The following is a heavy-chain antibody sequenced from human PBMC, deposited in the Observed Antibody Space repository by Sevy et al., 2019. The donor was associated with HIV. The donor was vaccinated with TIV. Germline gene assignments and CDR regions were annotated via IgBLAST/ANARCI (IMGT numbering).Heavy chain of an antibody. D-gene: IGHD2-8*02. V-gene: IGHV1-3*01. CDR2: INAGNGNT. CDR3: ARGSCTGGVCYKVIGAGYYGMDV. CDR1: GYTFTSYA. Sequence: ASVKVSCKASGYTFTSYAMHWVRQAPGQRLEWMGWINAGNGNTKYSQKFQGRVTITRDTSASTAYMELSSLRSEDTAVYYCARGSCTGGVCYKVIGAGYYGMDVWGQGTTVTVSS. J-gene: IGHJ6*02.